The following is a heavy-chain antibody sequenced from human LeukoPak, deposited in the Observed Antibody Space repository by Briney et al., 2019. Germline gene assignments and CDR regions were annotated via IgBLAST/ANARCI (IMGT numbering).Heavy chain of an antibody. CDR1: GFTFSSYA. CDR3: ARGLYYYDSSGYIG. Sequence: GGSLRLSCADSGFTFSSYAMHWARQAPGKGLEWAAVISYDGSNKYYADSVKGRFTISRDNSKNTLYLQMNSLAAEDTAVYYCARGLYYYDSSGYIGWGQGTLVTVSS. V-gene: IGHV3-30-3*01. J-gene: IGHJ4*02. D-gene: IGHD3-22*01. CDR2: ISYDGSNK.